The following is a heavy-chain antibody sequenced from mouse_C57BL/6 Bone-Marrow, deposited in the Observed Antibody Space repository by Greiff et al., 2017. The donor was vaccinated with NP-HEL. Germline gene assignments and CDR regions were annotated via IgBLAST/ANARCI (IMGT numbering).Heavy chain of an antibody. J-gene: IGHJ4*01. Sequence: QVQLKQPGAELVMPGASVKLSCKASGYTFTSYWMHWVKQRPGQGLEWIGEIDPSDSYTNYNQKFKGKSTLTVDKSSSTAYMQLSSLTSEDSAVYYCAREGSYDGYYVGAMDYWGQGTSVTVSS. CDR3: AREGSYDGYYVGAMDY. CDR1: GYTFTSYW. D-gene: IGHD2-3*01. CDR2: IDPSDSYT. V-gene: IGHV1-69*01.